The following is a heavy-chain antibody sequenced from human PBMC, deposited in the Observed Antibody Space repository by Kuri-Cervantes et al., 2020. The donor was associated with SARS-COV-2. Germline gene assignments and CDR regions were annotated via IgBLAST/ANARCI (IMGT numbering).Heavy chain of an antibody. CDR1: GYTLTSYD. Sequence: ASVKVSCKASGYTLTSYDINWVRQATGQGLEWMGWMNPNSGNTGYAQKFQGRVTMTRNTSISTAYMELSSLRSEDTAVYYCARVTYYDFWSGYYKADEYYYYYYMDVWGKGTTVTVSS. CDR3: ARVTYYDFWSGYYKADEYYYYYYMDV. J-gene: IGHJ6*03. CDR2: MNPNSGNT. D-gene: IGHD3-3*01. V-gene: IGHV1-8*01.